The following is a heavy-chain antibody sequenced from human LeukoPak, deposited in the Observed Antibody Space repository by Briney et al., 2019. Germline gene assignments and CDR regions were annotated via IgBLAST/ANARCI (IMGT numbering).Heavy chain of an antibody. CDR2: IYPGDSDT. CDR1: GHSFTSYW. J-gene: IGHJ4*02. Sequence: GESLKISCKDSGHSFTSYWIGWVRHMPGKGLEWMGIIYPGDSDTRYSPSFQGQVTISADKSISTAYLQWSSLKASDTAMYYCARAKAYISSRYYFDYWGQGTLVTVSS. V-gene: IGHV5-51*01. D-gene: IGHD6-13*01. CDR3: ARAKAYISSRYYFDY.